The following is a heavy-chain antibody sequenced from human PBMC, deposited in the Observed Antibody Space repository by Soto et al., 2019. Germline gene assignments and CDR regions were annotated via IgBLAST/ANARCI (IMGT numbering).Heavy chain of an antibody. CDR1: GFTFSSYG. J-gene: IGHJ2*01. CDR3: ANSNKLPGWYSDL. CDR2: ISYDGSNK. Sequence: QVQLVESGGGVVQPGRSLRLSCAASGFTFSSYGMHWVRQAPGKGLEWVAVISYDGSNKYYADSVKGRFTISRDNSKNTLYLQMNSLRAEDTAVYYCANSNKLPGWYSDLWGRGTLVTVSS. D-gene: IGHD3-10*01. V-gene: IGHV3-30*18.